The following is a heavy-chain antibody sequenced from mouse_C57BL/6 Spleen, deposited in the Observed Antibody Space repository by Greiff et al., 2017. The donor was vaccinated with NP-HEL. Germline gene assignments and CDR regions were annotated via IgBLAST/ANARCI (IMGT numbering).Heavy chain of an antibody. CDR1: GYAFSSYW. J-gene: IGHJ2*01. D-gene: IGHD2-3*01. Sequence: QVQLKQSGAELVKPGASVKISCKASGYAFSSYWMNWVKQRPGKGLEWIGQIYPGDGDTNYNGKFKGKATLTADKSSSTAYMQLSSLTSEDSAVYFCARKASGGYYDYWGQGTTLTVSS. V-gene: IGHV1-80*01. CDR3: ARKASGGYYDY. CDR2: IYPGDGDT.